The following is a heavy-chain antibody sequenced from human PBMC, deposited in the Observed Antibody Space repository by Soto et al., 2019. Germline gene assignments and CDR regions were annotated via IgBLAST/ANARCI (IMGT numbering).Heavy chain of an antibody. CDR2: ITNSGRST. Sequence: EVQLLESGGGLVQPGGSLRLSCAASGFTFSNCAMTWVRQAPGKGLEWVSTITNSGRSTYYADSMKGRFTISRDNSKNTPYLQMNSLRADDTAVYYCAKRGAYNSGWVGDIDYWGQGTLVTVSA. CDR3: AKRGAYNSGWVGDIDY. D-gene: IGHD6-19*01. J-gene: IGHJ4*02. CDR1: GFTFSNCA. V-gene: IGHV3-23*01.